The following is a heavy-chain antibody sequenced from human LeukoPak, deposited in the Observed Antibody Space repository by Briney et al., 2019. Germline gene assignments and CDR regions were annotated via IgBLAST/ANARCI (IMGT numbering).Heavy chain of an antibody. CDR3: AREEYYYDSSGYGDY. CDR2: IYDSGST. V-gene: IGHV4-39*01. Sequence: SETLSLTCTVSGGSIRSSYYYWGWIRQPPGKGLECIGSIYDSGSTYYNPSLKSRVTISVDTSKNQFSLKLSSVTAADTAVYYCAREEYYYDSSGYGDYWGQGTLVTVSS. J-gene: IGHJ4*02. CDR1: GGSIRSSYYY. D-gene: IGHD3-22*01.